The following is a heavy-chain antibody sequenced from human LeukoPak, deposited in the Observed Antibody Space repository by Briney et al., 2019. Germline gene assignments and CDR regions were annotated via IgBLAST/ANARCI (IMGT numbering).Heavy chain of an antibody. D-gene: IGHD6-19*01. J-gene: IGHJ4*02. V-gene: IGHV4-59*12. CDR2: IYYSGST. CDR1: GGSISSYY. Sequence: SETLSLTCTVSGGSISSYYWSWIRQPPGKGLEWIGYIYYSGSTYHNPSLKSRVTISVDTSKNQFSLKLSSVTAADTAVYYCARYLEVAGDNYFDYWGQGTLVTVSS. CDR3: ARYLEVAGDNYFDY.